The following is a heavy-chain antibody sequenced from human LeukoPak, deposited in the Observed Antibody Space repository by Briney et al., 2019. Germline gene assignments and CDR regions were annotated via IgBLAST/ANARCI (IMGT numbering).Heavy chain of an antibody. D-gene: IGHD3-16*01. CDR1: GFTFSDLH. J-gene: IGHJ3*02. CDR3: ARDLLGTRSI. CDR2: TGNKVNSHTT. V-gene: IGHV3-72*01. Sequence: GGSLRLSCAASGFTFSDLHMDWVRQAPGKGLEWVGRTGNKVNSHTTQYAASVKGRFTISRDDSKNSLYLQMNSLKAEDTAVYYCARDLLGTRSIWGQGTMVTVSS.